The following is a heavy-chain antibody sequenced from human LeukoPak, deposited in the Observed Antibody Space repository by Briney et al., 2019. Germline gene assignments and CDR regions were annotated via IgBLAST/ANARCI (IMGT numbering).Heavy chain of an antibody. CDR2: IYYSGST. Sequence: PSETLSLTCTVSGGSISSYYWSWIRQPPGQGLEWIGYIYYSGSTKYNPSLKSRVTISVDTPKNQFSLKLSSVTAADAAVYYCARSLSIFGVVPYWYFDLWGRGTLVTVSS. CDR1: GGSISSYY. J-gene: IGHJ2*01. CDR3: ARSLSIFGVVPYWYFDL. D-gene: IGHD3-3*01. V-gene: IGHV4-59*01.